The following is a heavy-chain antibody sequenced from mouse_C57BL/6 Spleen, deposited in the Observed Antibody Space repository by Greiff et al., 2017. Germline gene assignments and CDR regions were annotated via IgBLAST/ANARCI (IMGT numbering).Heavy chain of an antibody. J-gene: IGHJ2*01. V-gene: IGHV3-6*01. Sequence: EVQLQESGPGLVKPSQSLSLTCSVTGYSITSGYYWNWIRQFPGNKLEWMGYISYDGSNNYNPSLKNRISITRDTSKNQFFLKLNSVTTEDTATYYCASDYDGYYAYFDYWGQGTTLTVSS. D-gene: IGHD2-3*01. CDR2: ISYDGSN. CDR3: ASDYDGYYAYFDY. CDR1: GYSITSGYY.